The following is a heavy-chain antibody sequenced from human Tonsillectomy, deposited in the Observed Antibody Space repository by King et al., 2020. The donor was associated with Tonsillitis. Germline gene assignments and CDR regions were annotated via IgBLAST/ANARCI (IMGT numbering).Heavy chain of an antibody. J-gene: IGHJ1*01. Sequence: QLQESGPGLVKPSETLSLTCTVSGGSISSYYWSWIRQPPGKGLEWIGYIYYSGSTNYNPSLKSRVTISVDTSKNQFSLKLSSVTAADTAVYYCARDRYCGWRSGAGGSFQHWGQGTLVTVSS. V-gene: IGHV4-59*01. D-gene: IGHD2-21*01. CDR3: ARDRYCGWRSGAGGSFQH. CDR2: IYYSGST. CDR1: GGSISSYY.